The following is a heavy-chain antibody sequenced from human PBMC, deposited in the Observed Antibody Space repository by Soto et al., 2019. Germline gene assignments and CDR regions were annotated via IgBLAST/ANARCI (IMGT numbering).Heavy chain of an antibody. CDR2: IYYSGST. Sequence: SETLSLTCTVSGGSISSYYWSWIRQPPGKGLEWIGYIYYSGSTNYNPSLKSRVAISVDTSKSQFSLKLSSVTAADTAVYYCARAGVVDAFDIWGQGTMVTVSS. CDR1: GGSISSYY. V-gene: IGHV4-59*01. D-gene: IGHD3-3*01. J-gene: IGHJ3*02. CDR3: ARAGVVDAFDI.